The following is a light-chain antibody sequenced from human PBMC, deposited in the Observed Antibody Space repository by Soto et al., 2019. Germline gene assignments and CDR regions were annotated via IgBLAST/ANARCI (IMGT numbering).Light chain of an antibody. Sequence: QSVLTQPASVSGSPGQSIAISCTGASIDVGGYNYVSWYQQHPGKAPKLMIYDVASRPSGVSDRFSGSKSGNTASLTIFGLQAEDEADYYCSSYTSSSTLYVFGTGTKVTVL. J-gene: IGLJ1*01. CDR3: SSYTSSSTLYV. CDR1: SIDVGGYNY. CDR2: DVA. V-gene: IGLV2-14*03.